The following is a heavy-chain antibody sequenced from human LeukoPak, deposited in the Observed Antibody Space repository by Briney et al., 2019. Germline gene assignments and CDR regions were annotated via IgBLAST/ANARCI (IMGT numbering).Heavy chain of an antibody. D-gene: IGHD3-22*01. CDR1: GYSFTSYW. CDR2: IYPGDSDT. Sequence: GESLKISCKGSGYSFTSYWIGWVRQMPGKGLEWMGIIYPGDSDTRYSPSFQGQVTISADKSISTAYLQWSSLKASDTAMYYCARRGPRGDSSGYYFGSDTGNFDYWGQGTLVTVSS. J-gene: IGHJ4*02. V-gene: IGHV5-51*01. CDR3: ARRGPRGDSSGYYFGSDTGNFDY.